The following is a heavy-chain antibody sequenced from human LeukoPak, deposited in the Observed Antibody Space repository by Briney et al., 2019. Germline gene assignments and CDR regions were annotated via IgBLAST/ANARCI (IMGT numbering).Heavy chain of an antibody. V-gene: IGHV5-51*01. J-gene: IGHJ3*02. D-gene: IGHD1-14*01. CDR1: GYRLTNYW. CDR3: ARRFPSSNHHDVFGI. Sequence: GESLKISRKGSGYRLTNYWIGWVRQLPGKGLEWMGIIYPVDSDTRYSLSFQGRVTISADKSISTAYLQWTSLKASDTAIYYCARRFPSSNHHDVFGIWGQGTIVTVSS. CDR2: IYPVDSDT.